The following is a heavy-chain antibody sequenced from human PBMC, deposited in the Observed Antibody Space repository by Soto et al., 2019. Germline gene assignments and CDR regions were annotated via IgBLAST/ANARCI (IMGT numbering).Heavy chain of an antibody. CDR2: VYYSGST. CDR1: GGSISSYY. D-gene: IGHD3-10*01. V-gene: IGHV4-59*01. CDR3: ARVDYGSGSYLGDYYYYYYMDV. Sequence: QVQLQESGPGLVKPSETLSLTCTVSGGSISSYYWSWIRQPPGKGLEWIGYVYYSGSTNYNPSLKSRFTISVDTSKNQFSLKLSSVTAADTAVYYCARVDYGSGSYLGDYYYYYYMDVWGKGTTVTVSS. J-gene: IGHJ6*03.